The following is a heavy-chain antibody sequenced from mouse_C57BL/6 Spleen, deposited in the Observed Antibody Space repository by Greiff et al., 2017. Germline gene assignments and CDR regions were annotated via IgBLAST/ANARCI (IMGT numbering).Heavy chain of an antibody. CDR3: AIKDYSNYVGFAY. Sequence: QVQLQQPGAELMMPGASVKLSCKASGYTFTSYWMHWVKQRPGQGLEWIGEIDPSDSYTNYNQKFKGKSTLTVDKSSSTAYMQLSSLTSEDSAVYSCAIKDYSNYVGFAYTGQGTLVTVSA. CDR2: IDPSDSYT. V-gene: IGHV1-69*01. CDR1: GYTFTSYW. J-gene: IGHJ3*01. D-gene: IGHD2-5*01.